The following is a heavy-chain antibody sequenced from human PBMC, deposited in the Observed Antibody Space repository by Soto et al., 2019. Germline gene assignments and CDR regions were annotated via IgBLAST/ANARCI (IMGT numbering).Heavy chain of an antibody. CDR1: GGSFSGYY. D-gene: IGHD3-10*01. J-gene: IGHJ4*02. CDR3: ARGALVRGVIISYFDY. CDR2: INHSGST. Sequence: QVQLQQWGAGLLKPSETLSLTCAVYGGSFSGYYWSWIRQPPGKGLEWIGEINHSGSTNYNPSLKSRVTISVDTSKNQFSLKLSSVTAADTAVYYCARGALVRGVIISYFDYWGQGTLVTVSS. V-gene: IGHV4-34*01.